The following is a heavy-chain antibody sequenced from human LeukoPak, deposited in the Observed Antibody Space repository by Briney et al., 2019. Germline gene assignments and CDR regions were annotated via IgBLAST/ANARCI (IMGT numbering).Heavy chain of an antibody. CDR2: ISGRGDST. D-gene: IGHD3-10*02. J-gene: IGHJ6*04. CDR1: GFTFSSYG. CDR3: AELGITMIGGV. V-gene: IGHV3-23*01. Sequence: QTGGSLRLSCAASGFTFSSYGMSWVRQAPGKGLEWVSTISGRGDSTHYVDSVKGRFTISRDNSKNTLYLQMNSLRAEDTAVYYCAELGITMIGGVWGKGTTVTISS.